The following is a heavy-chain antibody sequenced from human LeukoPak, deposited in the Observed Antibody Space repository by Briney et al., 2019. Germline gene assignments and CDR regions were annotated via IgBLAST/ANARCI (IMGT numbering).Heavy chain of an antibody. V-gene: IGHV4-38-2*02. D-gene: IGHD6-19*01. CDR1: GYPGNSNYY. CDR2: IYYSGTN. CDR3: VTAYSSGWAFDY. Sequence: SETLSLTCSVFGYPGNSNYYWGWVRQPPGKGLEWVGSIYYSGTNYYNPSLKSRLTMSDDTSKKQFSLKLSSVTAADMAVYYCVTAYSSGWAFDYWDQGTLVTVYS. J-gene: IGHJ4*02.